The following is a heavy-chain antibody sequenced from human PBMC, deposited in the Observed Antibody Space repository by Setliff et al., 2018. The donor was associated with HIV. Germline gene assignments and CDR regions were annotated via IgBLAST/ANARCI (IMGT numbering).Heavy chain of an antibody. D-gene: IGHD5-12*01. Sequence: GSLRLSCAASGFTFSTYWMIWVRQAPGKGLEWVAKIKQDGSVEGYVDSVKGRFTISRDNAKSSLYLHINSLRAEDMAVYYCVGGFYAGYWGQGTLVTVSS. CDR2: IKQDGSVE. V-gene: IGHV3-7*01. CDR3: VGGFYAGY. CDR1: GFTFSTYW. J-gene: IGHJ4*02.